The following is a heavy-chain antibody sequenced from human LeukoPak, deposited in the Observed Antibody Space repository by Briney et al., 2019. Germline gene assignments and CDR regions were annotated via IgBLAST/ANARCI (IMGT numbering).Heavy chain of an antibody. J-gene: IGHJ4*02. CDR2: ISRSSIYK. V-gene: IGHV3-21*01. CDR3: ARGRYDSSGYYALFDY. D-gene: IGHD3-22*01. Sequence: GGSLRLSCAASGFTFSNYNMNWVRQAPGKGLEWVSSISRSSIYKYYADSVKGRFIISRDNAKNSLFLQMNSLRAEDTAVYFCARGRYDSSGYYALFDYWGQGTLVTVSS. CDR1: GFTFSNYN.